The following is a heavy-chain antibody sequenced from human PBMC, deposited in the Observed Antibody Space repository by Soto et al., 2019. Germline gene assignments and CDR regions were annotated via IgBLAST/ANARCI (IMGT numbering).Heavy chain of an antibody. CDR2: IRSSSSSF. D-gene: IGHD4-4*01. J-gene: IGHJ1*01. V-gene: IGHV3-21*01. CDR3: VRDLHPFPGPAYFHQ. Sequence: EVQLVESGGGLVKPGGSLRLSCAASGFTFSSYSMNWVRQAPGKGLEWVSSIRSSSSSFFYSDSVRGRFTISRDNAKNSLYVQMNSLRAEDTAVYYCVRDLHPFPGPAYFHQWGQGTLVTVSS. CDR1: GFTFSSYS.